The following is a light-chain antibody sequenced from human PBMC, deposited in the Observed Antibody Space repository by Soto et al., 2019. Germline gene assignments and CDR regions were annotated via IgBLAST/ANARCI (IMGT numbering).Light chain of an antibody. CDR3: GAWDDSLNGHYV. CDR2: SDN. CDR1: RSNIGSNA. V-gene: IGLV1-44*01. J-gene: IGLJ1*01. Sequence: QSVLTQPPSASGTPGQRVTISCSGSRSNIGSNAVNWYQQLPGTAPKLLIYSDNQRPSGVPDRFSASKSGTSASLAISGLQSEDEADYYCGAWDDSLNGHYVFGTGTKLTVL.